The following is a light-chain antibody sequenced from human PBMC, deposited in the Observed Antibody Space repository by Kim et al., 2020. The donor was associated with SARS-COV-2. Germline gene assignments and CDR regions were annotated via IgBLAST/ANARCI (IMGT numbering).Light chain of an antibody. Sequence: ASVNHTSTLRENHSSNPVAWHQTKSEMRPQFMMKVKNDGSHIKGDGIPDRVSGSSSGAERYLTISSHQSDDEGDYYCQTWGTGLRVFGGGTQLTVL. CDR3: QTWGTGLRV. V-gene: IGLV4-69*01. CDR2: VKNDGSH. J-gene: IGLJ3*02. CDR1: ENHSSNP.